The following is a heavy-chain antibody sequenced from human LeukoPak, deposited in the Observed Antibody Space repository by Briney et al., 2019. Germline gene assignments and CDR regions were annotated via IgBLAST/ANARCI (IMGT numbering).Heavy chain of an antibody. V-gene: IGHV4-30-2*01. J-gene: IGHJ4*02. CDR1: GGSISGGGYS. CDR3: ARGVVPAATAEYYFDY. Sequence: PSQTLSLTCAVSGGSISGGGYSWSWIRQPPGKGLEWIGYIYHSGSTYYNPSLKSRVTISVDRSKNQFSLKLSSVTAADTAVYYCARGVVPAATAEYYFDYWGQGTLVTVSS. D-gene: IGHD2-2*01. CDR2: IYHSGST.